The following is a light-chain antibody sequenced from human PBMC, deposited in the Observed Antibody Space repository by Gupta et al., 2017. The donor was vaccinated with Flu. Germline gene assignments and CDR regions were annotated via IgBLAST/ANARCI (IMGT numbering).Light chain of an antibody. CDR2: GAS. CDR3: QHQDT. V-gene: IGKV3-15*01. CDR1: QSVSRN. Sequence: EIVMTQSPATLSVSPGERATFSCRASQSVSRNLAWYQQKPGQAPRLSIYGASTRATGIKGRFSGSGSGTEFTRTISSMQSEDFAGYYGQHQDTFGGGTKVEIK. J-gene: IGKJ4*01.